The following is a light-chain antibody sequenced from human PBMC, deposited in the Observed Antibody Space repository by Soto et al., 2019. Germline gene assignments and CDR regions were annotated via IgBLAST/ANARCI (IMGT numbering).Light chain of an antibody. CDR3: AAWDDSLNGFV. V-gene: IGLV1-44*01. J-gene: IGLJ1*01. CDR2: LDN. Sequence: QSVLTQPPSASGTPGQRVTISCSGSRSNSGANTVNWYQQLPGTAPKLLIYLDNQRPSGVPDRFSGSKSGTSASLAISGLQSEDEADFYCAAWDDSLNGFVFGTGTKLTVL. CDR1: RSNSGANT.